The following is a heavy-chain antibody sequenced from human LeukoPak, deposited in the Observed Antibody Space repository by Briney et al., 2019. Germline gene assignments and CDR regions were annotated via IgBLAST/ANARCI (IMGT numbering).Heavy chain of an antibody. CDR2: INPNSGGT. Sequence: GASVKVSCKASGYTFTGYYMHWVRQAPGQGLEWMGWINPNSGGTNYAQKFQGRVTMTRDTSISTAYMELSRLRSDDTAVYYCARAPEGPSVAVGEDRGIDKENAFDIWGQGTMVTVSS. CDR3: ARAPEGPSVAVGEDRGIDKENAFDI. J-gene: IGHJ3*02. CDR1: GYTFTGYY. V-gene: IGHV1-2*02. D-gene: IGHD3-10*01.